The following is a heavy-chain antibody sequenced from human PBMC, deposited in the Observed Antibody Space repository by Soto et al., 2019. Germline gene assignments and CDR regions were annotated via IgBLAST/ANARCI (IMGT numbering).Heavy chain of an antibody. D-gene: IGHD3-10*01. J-gene: IGHJ6*02. CDR1: GFTFNNYW. CDR3: ARGVRGHYGKDV. CDR2: INGDGTTT. Sequence: EVQLVESGGGLVQPGGSLRLSCAASGFTFNNYWIHWVRQAQGKGPMWVSRINGDGTTTNYADSVKGRFAISRDNDKNTVYLQMNSLRAEDTVLYYGARGVRGHYGKDVWGQGTTVTVSS. V-gene: IGHV3-74*01.